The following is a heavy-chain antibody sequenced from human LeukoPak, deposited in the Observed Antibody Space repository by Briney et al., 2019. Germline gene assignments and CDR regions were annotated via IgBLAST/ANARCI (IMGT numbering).Heavy chain of an antibody. CDR3: ARVTGYMIEDYFDY. Sequence: PSETLSLTCTVSGDSISSGDYYWSWIRQPAGKGLEWIGRIYTSGSTNYNPSLKSRVTISVETSKNQFSLKLRSVTAADTAVYYCARVTGYMIEDYFDYWGQGTLVTVSS. J-gene: IGHJ4*02. CDR1: GDSISSGDYY. D-gene: IGHD3-22*01. CDR2: IYTSGST. V-gene: IGHV4-61*02.